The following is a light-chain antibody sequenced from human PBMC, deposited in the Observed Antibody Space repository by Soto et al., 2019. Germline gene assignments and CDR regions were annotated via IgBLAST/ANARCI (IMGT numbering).Light chain of an antibody. J-gene: IGKJ4*01. CDR2: LAS. V-gene: IGKV4-1*01. CDR3: QHYYSVPLS. Sequence: IVVTQSPDSLAVSLGERAAINCKYSHSVLLSYNKKNYLAWYQQKPGQPPKLLISLASTRDPGGPDRFSGSGSETDFTRTLGSLQAEDVAVDYCQHYYSVPLSFGVGTQVESK. CDR1: HSVLLSYNKKNY.